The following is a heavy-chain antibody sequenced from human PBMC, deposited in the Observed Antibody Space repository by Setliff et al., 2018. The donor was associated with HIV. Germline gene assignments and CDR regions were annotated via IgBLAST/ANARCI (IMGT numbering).Heavy chain of an antibody. CDR1: GGSFGDQF. D-gene: IGHD5-12*01. J-gene: IGHJ4*02. CDR2: VYYDAST. CDR3: ARWGDGYNSYDS. V-gene: IGHV4-59*11. Sequence: PSETLSLTCAVYGGSFGDQFWNWIRQSPGKGLEWIGTVYYDASTIYTPSLNSRVIISVDTSKSQFSLNLSSVTAADTAVYYCARWGDGYNSYDSWGQGTLVTVSS.